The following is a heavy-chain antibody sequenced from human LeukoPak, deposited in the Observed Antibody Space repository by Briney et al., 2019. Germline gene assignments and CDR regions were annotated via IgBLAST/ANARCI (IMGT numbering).Heavy chain of an antibody. CDR2: INPNSGGT. CDR1: GGTFSSYV. D-gene: IGHD6-13*01. J-gene: IGHJ6*02. Sequence: ASVNVSCKASGGTFSSYVISGVRQAPGQGLEWMGWINPNSGGTNYAQKFQGWVTMTRDTSISTAYMERSRLRSDDTAVYYYARERGVSSSWCSYYYYGMDVWGQGTTVTVSS. CDR3: ARERGVSSSWCSYYYYGMDV. V-gene: IGHV1-2*04.